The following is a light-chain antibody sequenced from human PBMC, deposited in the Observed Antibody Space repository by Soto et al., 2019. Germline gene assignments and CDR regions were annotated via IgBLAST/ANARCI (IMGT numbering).Light chain of an antibody. CDR3: QQYDRWPPVT. CDR2: AAS. Sequence: EIVMTQSPATLSVSPGERATLSCRASQDININLAWYQQKAGQAPRLLIYAASTRATGIPARFSGGGSGTEFTLTVRSLQSEDSAVYYCQQYDRWPPVTFGQGTRLEIK. V-gene: IGKV3-15*01. CDR1: QDININ. J-gene: IGKJ5*01.